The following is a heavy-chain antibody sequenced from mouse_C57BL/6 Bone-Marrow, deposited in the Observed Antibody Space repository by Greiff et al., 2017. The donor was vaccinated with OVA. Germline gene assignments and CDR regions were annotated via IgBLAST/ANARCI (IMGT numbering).Heavy chain of an antibody. D-gene: IGHD2-3*01. Sequence: EVHLVESGPGLVKPSQSLSLTCSVTGYSITSGYYWNWIRQFPGNKLEWMGYISYDGSNNYNPSLKNRISITRDTSKNQFFLKLNSVTTEDTATYYCAREGGYSLAWFAYWGQGTLVTVSA. CDR3: AREGGYSLAWFAY. CDR2: ISYDGSN. J-gene: IGHJ3*01. CDR1: GYSITSGYY. V-gene: IGHV3-6*01.